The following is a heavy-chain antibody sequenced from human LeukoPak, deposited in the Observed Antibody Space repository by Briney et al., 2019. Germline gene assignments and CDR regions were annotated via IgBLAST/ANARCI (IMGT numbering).Heavy chain of an antibody. CDR1: GFTFSSYA. J-gene: IGHJ4*02. V-gene: IGHV3-23*01. Sequence: GGSLRLSCAASGFTFSSYAMSWVRQAPGKGLEWVSTITGSGGSTYYADSVKGRFTISRDNSKNTLYLQMNSLRAEDTAVYYRAKDYFLVYYWGQGTLVTVSS. D-gene: IGHD3-3*01. CDR3: AKDYFLVYY. CDR2: ITGSGGST.